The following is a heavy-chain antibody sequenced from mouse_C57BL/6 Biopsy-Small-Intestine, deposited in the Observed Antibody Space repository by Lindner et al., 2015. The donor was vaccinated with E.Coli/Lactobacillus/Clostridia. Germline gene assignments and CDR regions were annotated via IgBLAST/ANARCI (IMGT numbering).Heavy chain of an antibody. CDR3: ARRGYDYNYFDY. Sequence: VQLQESGAELVRPGTSLKVSCKASGYAFTNYLIEWVKQRPGQGLEWIGVINPGSGDTNYSEKFKGKATLTADKSSSTAYMQLSSLTSEDSAVYFCARRGYDYNYFDYWGQGTTLTVSS. D-gene: IGHD2-4*01. V-gene: IGHV1-54*01. CDR1: GYAFTNYL. CDR2: INPGSGDT. J-gene: IGHJ2*01.